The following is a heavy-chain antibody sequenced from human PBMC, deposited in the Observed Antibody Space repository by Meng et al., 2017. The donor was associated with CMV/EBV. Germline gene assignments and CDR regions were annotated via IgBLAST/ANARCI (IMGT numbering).Heavy chain of an antibody. CDR3: ASLYCGGDCPIEFEGQFDY. V-gene: IGHV1-69*02. CDR2: IIPILGIA. D-gene: IGHD2-21*01. Sequence: SVKVSCKASGGTFSSYTISWVRQAPGQGLEWMGRIIPILGIANYAQKFQGRVTITADKSTSTAYMELSSLRSEDTAVYYCASLYCGGDCPIEFEGQFDYWGQGTLSPSPQ. CDR1: GGTFSSYT. J-gene: IGHJ4*02.